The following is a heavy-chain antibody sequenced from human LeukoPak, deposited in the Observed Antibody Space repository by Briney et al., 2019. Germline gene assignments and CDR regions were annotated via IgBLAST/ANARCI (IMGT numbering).Heavy chain of an antibody. CDR3: AKDWDYYGSGSYSDY. J-gene: IGHJ4*02. V-gene: IGHV3-23*01. CDR1: GFTFSSYA. D-gene: IGHD3-10*01. CDR2: ISGSGGST. Sequence: PGGSLRLSCAASGFTFSSYAMRWVRQAPGKGLEWVSSISGSGGSTYYADSVKGRFTISRDNSKNTLYLQMKSLRAEDTAVYYCAKDWDYYGSGSYSDYWGQGTLVTVSS.